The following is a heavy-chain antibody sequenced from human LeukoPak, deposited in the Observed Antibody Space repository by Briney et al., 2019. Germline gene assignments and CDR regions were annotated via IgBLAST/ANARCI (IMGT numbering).Heavy chain of an antibody. CDR3: TRDPRLCDY. J-gene: IGHJ4*02. CDR1: GFTLSDYY. CDR2: IGPSGTIM. Sequence: SGGSLRLSCAASGFTLSDYYMSWIRQAPGKGLEWVAYIGPSGTIMNYADSVKGRFTVSRDNAENSLYLHMNSLRAEDTAVYYCTRDPRLCDYWGQGTLVTVSS. V-gene: IGHV3-11*01.